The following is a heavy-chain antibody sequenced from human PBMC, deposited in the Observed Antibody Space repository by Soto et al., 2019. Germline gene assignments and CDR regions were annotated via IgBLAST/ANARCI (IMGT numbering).Heavy chain of an antibody. J-gene: IGHJ4*02. D-gene: IGHD6-13*01. CDR2: ISYDGSNK. Sequence: GGSLRLSCAASGFTFSSYGMHWVRQAPGKGLEWVAVISYDGSNKYYADSVKGRFTISRDNSKNTLYLQMNSLRAEDTAVYYCAKSRGGYSSSWSPPLDYRGQGTLVTVSS. V-gene: IGHV3-30*18. CDR1: GFTFSSYG. CDR3: AKSRGGYSSSWSPPLDY.